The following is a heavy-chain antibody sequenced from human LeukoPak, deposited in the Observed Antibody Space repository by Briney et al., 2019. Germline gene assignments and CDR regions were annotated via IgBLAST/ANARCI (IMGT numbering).Heavy chain of an antibody. CDR2: IYPGDSDT. CDR3: ARRDYYDSSGSLDY. Sequence: GESLKISCKGSGYSSTSYWIGWVRQMPGKGLEWMGVIYPGDSDTRYSPSFQGQVTISADKSISTAYLQWSSLKASDTAMYYCARRDYYDSSGSLDYWGQGTLVTVSS. J-gene: IGHJ4*02. V-gene: IGHV5-51*01. CDR1: GYSSTSYW. D-gene: IGHD3-22*01.